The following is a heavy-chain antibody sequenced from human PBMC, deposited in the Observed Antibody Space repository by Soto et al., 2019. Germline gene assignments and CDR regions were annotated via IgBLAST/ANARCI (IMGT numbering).Heavy chain of an antibody. J-gene: IGHJ4*02. CDR3: ASLPVDTAMVPVDFDY. CDR1: GGSISSSSYY. V-gene: IGHV4-39*01. CDR2: IYYSGST. D-gene: IGHD5-18*01. Sequence: QLQLQESGPGLVKPSETLSLTCTVSGGSISSSSYYWGWIRQPPGKGLEWIGSIYYSGSTYYNPSLKSRATISVDTSKNQSSLKLSSVTAADTAVYYCASLPVDTAMVPVDFDYWGQGTLVTVSS.